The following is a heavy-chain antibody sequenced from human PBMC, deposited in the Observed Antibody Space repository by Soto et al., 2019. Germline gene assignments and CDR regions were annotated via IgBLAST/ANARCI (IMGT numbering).Heavy chain of an antibody. V-gene: IGHV3-30-3*01. J-gene: IGHJ6*02. Sequence: QVQLVESGGGVVQPGRSLRLSCAASGFTFSSYAMHWVRQAPGKGLEWVAVISYDGSNKYYADSVKGRFTISRDNSKNTLYLQMNSLRAEETAVYYCARVEAVAGGYGMDVWGQGTTVTVSS. D-gene: IGHD6-19*01. CDR2: ISYDGSNK. CDR1: GFTFSSYA. CDR3: ARVEAVAGGYGMDV.